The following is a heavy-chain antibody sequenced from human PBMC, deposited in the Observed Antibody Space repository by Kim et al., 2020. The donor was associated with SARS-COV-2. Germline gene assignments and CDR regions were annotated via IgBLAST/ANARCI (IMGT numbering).Heavy chain of an antibody. CDR2: IKSKTDGGTT. J-gene: IGHJ3*02. D-gene: IGHD3-22*01. CDR1: GFTFSNAW. V-gene: IGHV3-15*01. Sequence: GGSLRLSCAASGFTFSNAWMSWVRQAPGKGLEWVGRIKSKTDGGTTDYAAPVKGRFTISRDDSKNTLYLQMNSLKTEDTAVYYCTTDWFDYYDSERYAFDIWGRGTIVPVSS. CDR3: TTDWFDYYDSERYAFDI.